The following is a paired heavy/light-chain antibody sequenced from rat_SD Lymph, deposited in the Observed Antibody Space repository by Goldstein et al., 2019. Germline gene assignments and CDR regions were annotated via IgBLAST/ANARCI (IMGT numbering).Heavy chain of an antibody. CDR3: ARGAFDY. CDR1: GFTFSSFG. J-gene: IGHJ2*01. V-gene: IGHV5-62*01. Sequence: VQLVESGGGLVQPGKSLKLSCSGSGFTFSSFGMHWIRQGPGKGLDWVAYISSSSDTVYADAVKGRFTISRDNAKNTLYLQLNSLKSEDTAIYYCARGAFDYWGQGVMVTVSS. CDR2: ISSSSDT.
Light chain of an antibody. V-gene: IGKV2S25*01. CDR1: QSLLHRNGNTY. CDR2: LVS. CDR3: VQSTHAPFT. Sequence: DVVLTQTPPTLSATIGQSVSISCRSSQSLLHRNGNTYLNWLLQRPGQLPQLLIYLVSRLESGVPNRFSGSGSGTDFTLKISGVEAEDLGIYYCVQSTHAPFTFGAGTKLELK. J-gene: IGKJ2-1*01.